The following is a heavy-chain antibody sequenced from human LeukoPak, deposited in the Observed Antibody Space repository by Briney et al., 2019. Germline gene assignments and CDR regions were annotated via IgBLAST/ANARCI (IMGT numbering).Heavy chain of an antibody. CDR1: GGAITGYY. Sequence: PSETLSLTCTVSGGAITGYYWSWIRQPPGKGLEFIGYIHYSGSTDCKPSLKSRVTISLDTSKSQFSLRLSSVTAADTAVYYCARYNGYAHFDYWGQGTLVTVSS. J-gene: IGHJ4*02. V-gene: IGHV4-59*08. CDR2: IHYSGST. CDR3: ARYNGYAHFDY. D-gene: IGHD5-12*01.